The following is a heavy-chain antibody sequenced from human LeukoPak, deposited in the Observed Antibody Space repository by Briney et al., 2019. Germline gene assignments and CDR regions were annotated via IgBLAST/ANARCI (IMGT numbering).Heavy chain of an antibody. D-gene: IGHD3-3*01. V-gene: IGHV3-74*01. CDR1: GFTFSSHW. J-gene: IGHJ4*02. Sequence: QAGGSLRLSCAASGFTFSSHWMHWVRQAPGKGLVWVSRIKGDGSSTSYADSVEGRFTISRDNAKNTLHLQMNSLRAEDSAVYYCVRDGVGPPPCDNWGQGTRVTVSS. CDR3: VRDGVGPPPCDN. CDR2: IKGDGSST.